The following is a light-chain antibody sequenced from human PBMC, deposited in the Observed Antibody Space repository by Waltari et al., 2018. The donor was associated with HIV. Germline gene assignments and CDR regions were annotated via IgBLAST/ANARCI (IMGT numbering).Light chain of an antibody. CDR1: NSNIGRSS. V-gene: IGLV1-47*01. CDR3: SSWDDSLRIQV. CDR2: ANE. J-gene: IGLJ2*01. Sequence: QPVLTQSPSTSKTPGQTVTISCFGSNSNIGRSSLYWYQHVPGTTPKILIYANEPATSGVPQRDSASKSGTSGSLTISGRRPEDEADYYCSSWDDSLRIQVFGEGTRLTVL.